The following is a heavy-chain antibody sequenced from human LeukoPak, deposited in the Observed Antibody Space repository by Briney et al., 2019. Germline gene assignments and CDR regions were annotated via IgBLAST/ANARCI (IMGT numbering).Heavy chain of an antibody. J-gene: IGHJ4*02. CDR2: IYYSGST. D-gene: IGHD6-19*01. CDR3: ARGWYSSAHYYFDY. CDR1: GGSISSYY. Sequence: TLSLTCTVSGGSISSYYWSWIRQPPGKGLEWIGYIYYSGSTNYNPSLKSRVTISVDTSKNQFSLKLSSVTAADTAVYYCARGWYSSAHYYFDYWGQGTLVTVSS. V-gene: IGHV4-59*01.